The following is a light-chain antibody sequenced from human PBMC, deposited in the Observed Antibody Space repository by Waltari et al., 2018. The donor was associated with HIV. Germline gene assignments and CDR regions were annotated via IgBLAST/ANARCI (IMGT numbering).Light chain of an antibody. CDR1: QNVITN. CDR2: GAS. J-gene: IGKJ1*01. V-gene: IGKV3-15*01. Sequence: EIVMTQSPATLSVSPGERVTLSCRASQNVITNLAWYQQKPGQPPRLLIYGASTRATGIPARFSGGGSGTEFTLTISSLQSEDFTFYYCQQYNKWPRTFGQWTKVEVK. CDR3: QQYNKWPRT.